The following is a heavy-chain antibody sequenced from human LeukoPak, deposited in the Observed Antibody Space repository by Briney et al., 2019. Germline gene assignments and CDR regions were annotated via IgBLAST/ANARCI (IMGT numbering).Heavy chain of an antibody. CDR2: ISWNGGNI. D-gene: IGHD3-3*01. V-gene: IGHV3-20*04. CDR3: ARSYYDFWSGYSYYFDY. CDR1: GFSFDDYG. Sequence: GGSLRLSCVASGFSFDDYGMFWVRQTPGKGLEWVSGISWNGGNIGYADSVKGRFTISRDNAKNSLYLQMNSPRAEDTAVYYCARSYYDFWSGYSYYFDYWGQGTLVTVSS. J-gene: IGHJ4*02.